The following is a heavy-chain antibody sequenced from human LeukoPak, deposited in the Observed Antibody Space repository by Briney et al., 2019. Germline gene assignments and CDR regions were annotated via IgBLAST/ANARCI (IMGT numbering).Heavy chain of an antibody. CDR2: MSYDGNNN. CDR1: GFTFLNYA. D-gene: IGHD6-13*01. Sequence: GGSLRLSCVASGFTFLNYAVHWVRQAPGKGLEWVALMSYDGNNNYYTDSVKGRFTLSRDNSKNTLYLQMNSLRPEDTAVYYCAREWGAAVDYWGQGTLVTVSS. V-gene: IGHV3-30-3*01. J-gene: IGHJ4*02. CDR3: AREWGAAVDY.